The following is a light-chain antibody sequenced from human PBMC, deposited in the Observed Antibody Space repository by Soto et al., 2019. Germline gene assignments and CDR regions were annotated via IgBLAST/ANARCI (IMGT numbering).Light chain of an antibody. V-gene: IGKV3-20*01. CDR2: GAS. CDR3: QQYGSSGT. Sequence: EIVLTQSPDTLSLSPGEGATLSCRASQSVSSSYLAWYQQKPGQAPRLLIYGASSRATGIPDRFSGSGSGTDFTLTISRLEPEDFAVYYCQQYGSSGTFGQGTKVDIK. CDR1: QSVSSSY. J-gene: IGKJ1*01.